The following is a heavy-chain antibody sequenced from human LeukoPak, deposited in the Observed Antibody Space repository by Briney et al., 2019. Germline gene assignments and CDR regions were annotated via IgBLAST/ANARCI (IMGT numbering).Heavy chain of an antibody. Sequence: GGSLRLSCAASGFTFRSYGMYWVRQAPGKGLEWVALIQYDGTNKYYADSVKGRFTISRDNSKNTLYLQMNSLRAEDTAVYYCARTRYYYNSRSYGAPYYFDYWGQGTLVTVSS. D-gene: IGHD3-10*01. V-gene: IGHV3-30*02. CDR3: ARTRYYYNSRSYGAPYYFDY. CDR2: IQYDGTNK. CDR1: GFTFRSYG. J-gene: IGHJ4*02.